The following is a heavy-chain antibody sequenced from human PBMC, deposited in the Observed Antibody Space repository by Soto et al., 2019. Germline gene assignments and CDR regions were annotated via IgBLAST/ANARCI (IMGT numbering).Heavy chain of an antibody. V-gene: IGHV3-21*01. CDR3: ARAENMIVVVNQFEY. Sequence: SLRLXFASSVFNFSIYIMNCVLRAPVKGLEWFSSISSSSSYIYYADSVKGRFTISRDNAKNSLYLQMNSLRAEDTAVYYCARAENMIVVVNQFEYWGQGTLVTV. J-gene: IGHJ4*02. D-gene: IGHD3-22*01. CDR2: ISSSSSYI. CDR1: VFNFSIYI.